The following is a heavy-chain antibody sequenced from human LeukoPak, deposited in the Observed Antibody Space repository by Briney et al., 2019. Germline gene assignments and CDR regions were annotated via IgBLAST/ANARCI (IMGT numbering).Heavy chain of an antibody. D-gene: IGHD3-22*01. V-gene: IGHV3-23*01. CDR1: GFTFSSYA. CDR3: AKDWSDYDDSSGSDAFDI. Sequence: GGSLRLSCAASGFTFSSYAMSWGRQAPGKGLEWVSAISGSGGSTYYADSVKGRFTISRDNSKNTMYLQMNSLRAEDTAVYYCAKDWSDYDDSSGSDAFDIWGQGTMVTVSS. CDR2: ISGSGGST. J-gene: IGHJ3*02.